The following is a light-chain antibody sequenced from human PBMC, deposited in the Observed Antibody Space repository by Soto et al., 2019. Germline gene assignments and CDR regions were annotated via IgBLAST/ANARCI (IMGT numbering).Light chain of an antibody. J-gene: IGKJ4*01. CDR1: QSVSSSY. V-gene: IGKV3-20*01. CDR2: GAS. CDR3: QQYGSSPAP. Sequence: EIVLTQSPGTLSLSPGERATLSCRASQSVSSSYLAWYQQKPGQAPRLLIYGASSRATGIPDRFSGSGSGTDFTLTISRLEPEDFAVYYCQQYGSSPAPVGGVTKVDSK.